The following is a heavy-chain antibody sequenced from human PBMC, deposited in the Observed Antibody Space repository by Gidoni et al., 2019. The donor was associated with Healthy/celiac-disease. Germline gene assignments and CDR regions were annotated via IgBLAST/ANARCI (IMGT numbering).Heavy chain of an antibody. Sequence: EVQLVESGGGLVQPGGSLRLPCAASGFTFSRYWMSWVRQAPGKGLGWVANIKQDGRAKYYVDSVKGRFTISRDNAKNSLYLQMNSLRAEDTAVYYCARDDYYDSSGYPGPVDYWGQGTLVTVSS. V-gene: IGHV3-7*01. J-gene: IGHJ4*02. CDR2: IKQDGRAK. CDR3: ARDDYYDSSGYPGPVDY. D-gene: IGHD3-22*01. CDR1: GFTFSRYW.